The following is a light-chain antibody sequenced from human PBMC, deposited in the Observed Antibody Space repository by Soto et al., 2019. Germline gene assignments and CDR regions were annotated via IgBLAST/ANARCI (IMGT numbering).Light chain of an antibody. J-gene: IGKJ1*01. CDR1: QSVSSSY. Sequence: EIVLTQSPGTLSLSPGERATLSCRASQSVSSSYLAWYQQRPGQAPRLLIYGASSRATGIRDRFSGSGSGTDFTLTISRLEPEDFAVYYCHQYGSSAWTFGQGTKVEVK. CDR3: HQYGSSAWT. V-gene: IGKV3-20*01. CDR2: GAS.